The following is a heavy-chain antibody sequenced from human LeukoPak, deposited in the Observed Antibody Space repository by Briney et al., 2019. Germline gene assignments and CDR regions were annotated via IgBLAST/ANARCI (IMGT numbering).Heavy chain of an antibody. V-gene: IGHV3-33*01. CDR3: ARAGQPVRWWFAP. CDR2: IWYDGSNK. J-gene: IGHJ5*02. CDR1: GFTFSSYG. Sequence: GGSLRLSCAASGFTFSSYGMHWGREAPGEGLEWVSVIWYDGSNKYYADSVKGRFTISRDNSKNTLYLQMNSLRVEDTAVYYCARAGQPVRWWFAPWGQGTLVTVSS. D-gene: IGHD6-6*01.